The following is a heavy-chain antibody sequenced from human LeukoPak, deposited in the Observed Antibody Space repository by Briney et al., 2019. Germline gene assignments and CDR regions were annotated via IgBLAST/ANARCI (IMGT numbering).Heavy chain of an antibody. CDR3: ARSRGLRIVVVPAATYYFDY. CDR2: INHSGST. J-gene: IGHJ4*02. V-gene: IGHV4-34*01. CDR1: GGSFSGYY. D-gene: IGHD2-2*01. Sequence: PSETLSLTCAGYGGSFSGYYWSWIRQPPGKGLEWIGEINHSGSTNYNPSLKSRVTISVDTSKNQFSLKLSSVTAADTAVYYCARSRGLRIVVVPAATYYFDYWGQGTLVTVSS.